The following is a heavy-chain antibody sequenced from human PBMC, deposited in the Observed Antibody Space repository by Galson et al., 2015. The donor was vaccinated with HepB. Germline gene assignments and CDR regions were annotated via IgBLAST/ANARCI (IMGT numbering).Heavy chain of an antibody. CDR2: IRSKAYGGTT. CDR1: GFTFGDYG. Sequence: SLRLSCAASGFTFGDYGMSWSRQAPGKGLEWVGFIRSKAYGGTTEYAASVQGRFSISRDDSKSIAYLRVNSLKTEDTALYFCAQIDYNSGWYATSWGQGTLVTVSS. J-gene: IGHJ5*02. D-gene: IGHD6-19*01. CDR3: AQIDYNSGWYATS. V-gene: IGHV3-49*03.